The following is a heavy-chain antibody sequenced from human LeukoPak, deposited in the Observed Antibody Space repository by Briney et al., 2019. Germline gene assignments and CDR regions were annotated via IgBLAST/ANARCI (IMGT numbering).Heavy chain of an antibody. CDR2: ISGSGGST. V-gene: IGHV3-23*01. CDR1: GFTFSSYA. D-gene: IGHD4-17*01. J-gene: IGHJ5*02. CDR3: AKTTRDFMTTVSNWFDP. Sequence: GGSLRLSCAASGFTFSSYAMCWVRQAPGKGLEWVSTISGSGGSTYYADSVKGRFTIPRDNSKNTVFLQMNSLRAEDTAIYYCAKTTRDFMTTVSNWFDPWGQGTLVTVSS.